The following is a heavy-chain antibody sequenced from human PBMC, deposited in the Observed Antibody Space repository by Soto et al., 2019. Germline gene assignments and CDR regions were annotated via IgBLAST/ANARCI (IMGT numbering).Heavy chain of an antibody. CDR2: ISHSGSGT. Sequence: QVQLQQWGAGLLKPSETLSLTCTVYGGSFSGNYWSWIRQPPGMGLEWIGKISHSGSGTNYNPSLKSRVTISVDTSKNQFSLELSTVTAADTAMYYCARGHLPGGNTFYYDYWGQGTLVTVSS. J-gene: IGHJ4*02. D-gene: IGHD2-15*01. V-gene: IGHV4-34*01. CDR1: GGSFSGNY. CDR3: ARGHLPGGNTFYYDY.